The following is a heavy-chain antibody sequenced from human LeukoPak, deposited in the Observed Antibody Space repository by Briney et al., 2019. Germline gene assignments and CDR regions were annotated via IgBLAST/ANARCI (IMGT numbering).Heavy chain of an antibody. V-gene: IGHV3-30*04. D-gene: IGHD6-19*01. CDR2: ISYDGSKK. CDR3: AREASGWYPYYYYYYMDV. Sequence: GGSLRLSCAASGFTFNSYAIHWVRQAPGKGLEWVAVISYDGSKKFYAHSVKGRFTISRDNSKNTLYLQMNSLRAEDTAVYYCAREASGWYPYYYYYYMDVWGKGTTVTVSS. CDR1: GFTFNSYA. J-gene: IGHJ6*03.